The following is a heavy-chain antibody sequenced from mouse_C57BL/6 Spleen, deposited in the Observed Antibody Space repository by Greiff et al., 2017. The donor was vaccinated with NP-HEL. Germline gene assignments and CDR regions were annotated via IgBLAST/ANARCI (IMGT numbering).Heavy chain of an antibody. CDR3: ARETVVANWYFDG. CDR2: INPNNGGT. D-gene: IGHD1-1*01. V-gene: IGHV1-22*01. J-gene: IGHJ1*03. CDR1: GYTFTDYN. Sequence: EVQLQQSGPELVKPGASVKMSCKASGYTFTDYNMHWVKQSHGKSLEWIGYINPNNGGTSYNQKFKGKATLTVNKSSSTAYMELRSLTSEDSAVYYWARETVVANWYFDGWGTGTTVTVSS.